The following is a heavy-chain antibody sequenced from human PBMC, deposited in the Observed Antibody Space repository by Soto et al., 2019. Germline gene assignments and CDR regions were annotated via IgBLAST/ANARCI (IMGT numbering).Heavy chain of an antibody. CDR3: ARGPGIVATIWKRWFDP. CDR1: GGSFSGYY. J-gene: IGHJ5*02. D-gene: IGHD5-12*01. V-gene: IGHV4-34*01. CDR2: INHSGST. Sequence: SETLSLTCAVYGGSFSGYYWSWIHQPPGKGLAWIGEINHSGSTNYNPSLKSRVTISVDTSKNQFSLKLSSVTAADTAVYYCARGPGIVATIWKRWFDPWGQGTLVT.